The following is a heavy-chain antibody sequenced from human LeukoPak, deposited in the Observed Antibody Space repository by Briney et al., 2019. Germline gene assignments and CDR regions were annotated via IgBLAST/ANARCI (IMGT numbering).Heavy chain of an antibody. D-gene: IGHD6-13*01. V-gene: IGHV3-30*18. CDR1: GFTFSSYG. Sequence: GGSLRLSCAASGFTFSSYGMHWVRQAPGKGLEWVAVISYDGSNKYYADSVKGRFTISRDNSKNTLYLQMNSLRAEDTAVYYCAKDRGSSWYNPYCWGQGTLVTVSS. J-gene: IGHJ4*02. CDR3: AKDRGSSWYNPYC. CDR2: ISYDGSNK.